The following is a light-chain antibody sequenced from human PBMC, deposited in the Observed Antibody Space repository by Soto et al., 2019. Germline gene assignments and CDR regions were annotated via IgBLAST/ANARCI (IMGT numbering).Light chain of an antibody. CDR3: QQSGVSLFT. V-gene: IGKV3D-20*01. Sequence: EIVLTQSPATLSLSPGERATLSCGASQSVNDNYSAWYQQKPCLAPRLLIYDASIRATGIPDRFSGSGSGTGFALTVSRLEPEDSAVYCCQQSGVSLFTFGPGTKLDIK. J-gene: IGKJ3*01. CDR2: DAS. CDR1: QSVNDNY.